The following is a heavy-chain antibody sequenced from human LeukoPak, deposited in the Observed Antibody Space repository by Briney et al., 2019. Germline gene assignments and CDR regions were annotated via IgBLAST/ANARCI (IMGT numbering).Heavy chain of an antibody. CDR2: IYYSGST. CDR3: ARGRQLQGY. V-gene: IGHV4-61*05. J-gene: IGHJ4*02. Sequence: PSQTLSLTCAVSGGSISSSSYYWGWIRQPPGKGLEWIGYIYYSGSTNYNPSLKSRVTISVDTSKNQFSLKLSSVTAADTAVYYCARGRQLQGYWGQGTLVTVSS. CDR1: GGSISSSSYY. D-gene: IGHD6-6*01.